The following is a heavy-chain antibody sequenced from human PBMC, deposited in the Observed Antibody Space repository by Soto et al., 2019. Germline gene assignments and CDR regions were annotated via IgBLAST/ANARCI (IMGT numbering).Heavy chain of an antibody. D-gene: IGHD3-22*01. CDR2: ISAYNGNT. CDR1: GYTFTSYG. J-gene: IGHJ6*02. V-gene: IGHV1-18*04. CDR3: ARGPYYDSSGYYFVPHYYGMDV. Sequence: QVQLVQSGAEVKKPGASVKVSCKASGYTFTSYGISWVRQAPGQGLEWMGWISAYNGNTNYAQKLQGRVTMTTATSTSTADMELRSLRSDDTAVYYCARGPYYDSSGYYFVPHYYGMDVWGQGTTVTVSS.